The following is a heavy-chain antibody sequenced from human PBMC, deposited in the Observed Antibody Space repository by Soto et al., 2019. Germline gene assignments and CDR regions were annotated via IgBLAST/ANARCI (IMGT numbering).Heavy chain of an antibody. D-gene: IGHD6-13*01. CDR3: AKVSSSWYAGFFDL. Sequence: GGSLRLSCTASGFTFSRHAMTWVRQAPGKGLGWVSGLSDSGGSIYYADSVKGRFTISRDNSMNTLYLQMNTLRAEDTAIYYCAKVSSSWYAGFFDLWGQGTLVTVSS. CDR2: LSDSGGSI. V-gene: IGHV3-23*01. J-gene: IGHJ4*02. CDR1: GFTFSRHA.